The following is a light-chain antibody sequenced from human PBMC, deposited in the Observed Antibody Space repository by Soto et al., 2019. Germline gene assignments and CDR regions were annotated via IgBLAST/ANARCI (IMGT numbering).Light chain of an antibody. Sequence: QSALTQPASVSGSPGQSITISCTGTSSDVVSYNFVSWYQQCPGRAPKLMIFEVTKRPSGVSNRFSGSKSGNTASLTISGLQAEDEADYYCCSYAGGSTPVVFGGGTKLTVL. CDR2: EVT. V-gene: IGLV2-23*02. CDR1: SSDVVSYNF. J-gene: IGLJ2*01. CDR3: CSYAGGSTPVV.